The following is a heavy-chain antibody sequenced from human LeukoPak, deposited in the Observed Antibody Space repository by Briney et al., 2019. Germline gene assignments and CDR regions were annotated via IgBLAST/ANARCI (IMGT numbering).Heavy chain of an antibody. CDR3: ANSAAGTFDY. D-gene: IGHD6-13*01. CDR2: IYYSGST. CDR1: GGSVSTAGYF. Sequence: PSQTLSLTCTVSGGSVSTAGYFWNWIRQHPGKGLEWIGYIYYSGSTYYNPSLKSRVTISVDTSKNQFSLKLSSVTAADTAVYYCANSAAGTFDYWGQGTLVTVSS. V-gene: IGHV4-30-4*08. J-gene: IGHJ4*02.